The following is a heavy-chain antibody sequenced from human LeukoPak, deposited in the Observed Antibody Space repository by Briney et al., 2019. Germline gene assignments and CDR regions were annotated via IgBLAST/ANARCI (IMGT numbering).Heavy chain of an antibody. Sequence: SETLSLTCTLSGGAISSYYWSCTPRPPGEGVECIGYIYSSGSTNSNPAVKTRVTISVDTPKHQSSLKLSSVTAADPAVYYRRRHQLYCRGASCYPDWFDPWGQGILVTVSS. J-gene: IGHJ5*02. CDR2: IYSSGST. CDR1: GGAISSYY. V-gene: IGHV4-59*08. D-gene: IGHD2-15*01. CDR3: RRHQLYCRGASCYPDWFDP.